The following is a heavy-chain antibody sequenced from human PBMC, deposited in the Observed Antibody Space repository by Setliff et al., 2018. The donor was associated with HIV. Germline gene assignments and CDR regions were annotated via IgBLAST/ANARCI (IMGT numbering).Heavy chain of an antibody. V-gene: IGHV4-34*01. CDR1: GGSFSGYS. CDR3: ATSDRRDLKPDY. D-gene: IGHD2-2*01. Sequence: PSETLSLTCAVYGGSFSGYSWSWIRQPPGKGLEWIGSIYRSGSTFYDPTLKSRVSISLDTSKNQFSLKLRSVTAADTAVYYCATSDRRDLKPDYWGQGTLVTVSS. CDR2: IYRSGST. J-gene: IGHJ4*02.